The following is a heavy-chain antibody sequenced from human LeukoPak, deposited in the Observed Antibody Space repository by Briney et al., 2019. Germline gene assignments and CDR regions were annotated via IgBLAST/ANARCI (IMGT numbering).Heavy chain of an antibody. CDR2: IRSKANSYAT. V-gene: IGHV3-73*01. D-gene: IGHD3-10*01. CDR3: TRPQSGWFGEGGDY. J-gene: IGHJ4*02. CDR1: GFTFSGSA. Sequence: GGSLRLSCAASGFTFSGSAMHWVRQASGKGLEWVGRIRSKANSYATAYAASVKGRFTISRDDSKNTAYLQMNSLKTEDTAVYYCTRPQSGWFGEGGDYWGQGTLVTVSS.